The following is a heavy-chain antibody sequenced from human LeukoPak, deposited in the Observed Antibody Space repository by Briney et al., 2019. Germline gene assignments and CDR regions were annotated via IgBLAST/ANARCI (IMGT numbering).Heavy chain of an antibody. Sequence: SQTLSLTCTVSGGSISSDHYFWSWIRQPAGKGLEWIGRISSTGRTDYNPSLTSRVTISVDTSKNQFSLRLSSVTAADTAVYYCAREVDAAAAYNWFDPWGQGTLVTVSS. CDR1: GGSISSDHYF. CDR3: AREVDAAAAYNWFDP. J-gene: IGHJ5*02. CDR2: ISSTGRT. D-gene: IGHD2-2*01. V-gene: IGHV4-61*02.